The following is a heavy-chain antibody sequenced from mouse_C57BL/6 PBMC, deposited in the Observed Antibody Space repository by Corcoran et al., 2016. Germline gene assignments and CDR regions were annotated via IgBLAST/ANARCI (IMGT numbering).Heavy chain of an antibody. CDR2: IDPANGNT. CDR1: GFNIKNIY. CDR3: VRTPPGYCDV. J-gene: IGHJ1*03. Sequence: EVQLQQSVAELVRPGASVTLSCTASGFNIKNIYMHWVKQRPGQGLEWIGRIDPANGNTRYAPKFQGKATITADTSSNTAYVQLSSLTSEDTAIYYCVRTPPGYCDVWGTGTTVTVSS. V-gene: IGHV14-3*01.